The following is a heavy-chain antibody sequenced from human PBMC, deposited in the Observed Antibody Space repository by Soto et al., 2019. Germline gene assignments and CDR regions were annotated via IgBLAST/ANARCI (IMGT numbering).Heavy chain of an antibody. J-gene: IGHJ4*02. CDR1: GFTFSIYS. V-gene: IGHV3-21*01. CDR3: ARSPGRDGYNHFDY. D-gene: IGHD5-12*01. CDR2: ISSSSSYI. Sequence: PGGSLRLSCAASGFTFSIYSMNWVRQAQGKGLEWVSSISSSSSYIYYADSVKGRFTISRDNAKNSLYLQMNSLRAEDTAVYYCARSPGRDGYNHFDYWGQGTLVTVSS.